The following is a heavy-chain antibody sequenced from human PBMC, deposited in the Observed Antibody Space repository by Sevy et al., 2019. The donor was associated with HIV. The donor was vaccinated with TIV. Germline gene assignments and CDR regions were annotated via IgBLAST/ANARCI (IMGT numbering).Heavy chain of an antibody. CDR3: ARDLGGYYGSGRPFDY. CDR2: IYTSGST. Sequence: SETLSLTCTVSGGSISSYYWSWIRQPAGKGLEWIGRIYTSGSTNYNPSLKSRVTMSVDTSKNQFSLKLSSLTAADTAMYYCARDLGGYYGSGRPFDYWGQGTLVTVSS. CDR1: GGSISSYY. J-gene: IGHJ4*02. D-gene: IGHD3-10*01. V-gene: IGHV4-4*07.